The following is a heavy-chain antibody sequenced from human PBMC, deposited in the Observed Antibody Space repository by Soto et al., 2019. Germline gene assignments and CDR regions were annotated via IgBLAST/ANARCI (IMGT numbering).Heavy chain of an antibody. CDR3: ARGGGVTATFDY. D-gene: IGHD5-18*01. J-gene: IGHJ4*02. Sequence: ETLSLTCTVSGGSVSXXXXXWGWIRQPPGKGLEWIGYIYYSGSFNYNPSLKSRVTISVDTSKKYFSLRLKSMTAADTAVYYCARGGGVTATFDYWGRGTLVTVSS. CDR2: IYYSGSF. V-gene: IGHV4-61*03. CDR1: GGSVSXXXXX.